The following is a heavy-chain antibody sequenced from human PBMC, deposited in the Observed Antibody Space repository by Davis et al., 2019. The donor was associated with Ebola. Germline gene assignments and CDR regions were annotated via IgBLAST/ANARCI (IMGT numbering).Heavy chain of an antibody. CDR2: IHGSGTGA. CDR1: GFTFTSHA. D-gene: IGHD2/OR15-2a*01. J-gene: IGHJ4*02. CDR3: VKDFTLSV. V-gene: IGHV3-23*01. Sequence: GESLKISCVASGFTFTSHAMSWVRQAPGKGLEWVSAIHGSGTGAFYADSVKGRFTISRDNSKNILYLEMNSVRAEDTAIYYCVKDFTLSVWGQGTLVTVSS.